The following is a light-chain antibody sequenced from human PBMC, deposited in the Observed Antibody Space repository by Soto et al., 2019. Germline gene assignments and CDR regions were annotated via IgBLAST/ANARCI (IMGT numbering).Light chain of an antibody. J-gene: IGLJ1*01. V-gene: IGLV1-40*01. Sequence: YVLTQPPSETGDTAQRVAISCTGSSSNIGAGYDVHWYQQLPGTAPKLLIYGNSNRPSGVPDRFSGSKSGTSASLAITGLQAEDEADYYCQSYDSSLSGYVFGTGTKFTV. CDR1: SSNIGAGYD. CDR2: GNS. CDR3: QSYDSSLSGYV.